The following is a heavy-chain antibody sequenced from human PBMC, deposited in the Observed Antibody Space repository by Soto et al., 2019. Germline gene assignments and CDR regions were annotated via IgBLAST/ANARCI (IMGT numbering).Heavy chain of an antibody. CDR3: AKGPPMGTFGGVITYYFDY. D-gene: IGHD3-16*01. J-gene: IGHJ4*02. CDR2: IIPIFGTV. Sequence: SVKVSCKASGGVFSTYSLNWVRQAPGQVIEWMGGIIPIFGTVNYAQKFQGRVTIMADESTNTGYMELSRLRFEDTAVYYCAKGPPMGTFGGVITYYFDYWGQGTLVTVSS. CDR1: GGVFSTYS. V-gene: IGHV1-69*13.